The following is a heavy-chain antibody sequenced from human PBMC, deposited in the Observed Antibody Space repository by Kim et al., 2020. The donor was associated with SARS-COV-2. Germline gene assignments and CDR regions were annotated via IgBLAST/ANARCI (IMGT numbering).Heavy chain of an antibody. CDR2: INAGNGNT. CDR3: ASQSLWFGELWSLND. V-gene: IGHV1-3*01. CDR1: GYTFTSYA. D-gene: IGHD3-10*01. Sequence: ASVKVSCKASGYTFTSYAMHWVRQAPGQRLEWMGWINAGNGNTKYSQKFQGRVTITRDTSASTAYMELSSLRSEDTAVYYCASQSLWFGELWSLNDWGQGTLVTVSS. J-gene: IGHJ4*02.